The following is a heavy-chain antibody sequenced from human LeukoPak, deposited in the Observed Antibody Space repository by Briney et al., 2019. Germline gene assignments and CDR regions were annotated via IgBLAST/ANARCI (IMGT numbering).Heavy chain of an antibody. CDR2: IKEDGSEK. Sequence: GGSLRLSWAASGFTFSTYWMSWVRKAPGKGLEWVANIKEDGSEKYYVDSVKGRFTISRDNAKNSLYLQMNSLRAEDTAVYYCAREKDYYGSGSYYAFDYWGQGTLVTVSS. D-gene: IGHD3-10*01. V-gene: IGHV3-7*01. CDR3: AREKDYYGSGSYYAFDY. J-gene: IGHJ4*02. CDR1: GFTFSTYW.